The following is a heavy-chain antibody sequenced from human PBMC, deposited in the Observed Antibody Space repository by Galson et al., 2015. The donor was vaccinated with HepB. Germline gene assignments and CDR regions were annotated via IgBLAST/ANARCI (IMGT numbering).Heavy chain of an antibody. CDR2: IYPGDSDT. V-gene: IGHV5-51*01. CDR3: ARLNTGSYYYGVY. D-gene: IGHD1-26*01. J-gene: IGHJ4*02. Sequence: SGAEVKKPGESLKISCKGSGYSFNSYWIGWVRQMPGKGLEWMGIIYPGDSDTRYSPSFQGQVTISADKSISTAYLQWRSLEASDTAMYYCARLNTGSYYYGVYWGQGTLVTVSS. CDR1: GYSFNSYW.